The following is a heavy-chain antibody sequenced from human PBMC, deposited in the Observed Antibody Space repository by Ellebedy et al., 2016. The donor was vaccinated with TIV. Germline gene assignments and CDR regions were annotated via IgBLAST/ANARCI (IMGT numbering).Heavy chain of an antibody. J-gene: IGHJ4*02. Sequence: GGSLRLXXAASGFTFRSYTMNWVRQAPGKGLEWVSSISDSSRYIYYADSVKGRFTISRDNAKNSLYLQMNSLRAEDTAIYYCARDSGKTIFGVVIKTDYWGQGTLVTVSS. CDR2: ISDSSRYI. CDR3: ARDSGKTIFGVVIKTDY. CDR1: GFTFRSYT. D-gene: IGHD3-3*01. V-gene: IGHV3-21*01.